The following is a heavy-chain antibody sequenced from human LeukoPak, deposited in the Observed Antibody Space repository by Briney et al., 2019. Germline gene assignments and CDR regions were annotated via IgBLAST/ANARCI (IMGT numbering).Heavy chain of an antibody. CDR3: AREVGYSGYDLKDDY. J-gene: IGHJ4*02. V-gene: IGHV3-23*01. Sequence: GGSLRLSCAASGVTFSSYGMSCVRQAPGKGLEWVSAISGSGGSTYYADSVKGRFTISRDNAKNSLYLQMNSLRAEDTAVYYCAREVGYSGYDLKDDYWGQGTLVTVSS. CDR2: ISGSGGST. D-gene: IGHD5-12*01. CDR1: GVTFSSYG.